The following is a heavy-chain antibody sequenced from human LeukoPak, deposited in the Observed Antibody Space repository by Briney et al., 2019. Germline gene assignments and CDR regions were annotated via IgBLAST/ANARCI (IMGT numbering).Heavy chain of an antibody. CDR3: AGETRPLIVVVPAASYYYMDV. CDR1: GFTFSSYS. Sequence: PGGSLRLSCAASGFTFSSYSMNWVRQAPGKGLEWVSYISSSSSTIYYADSVKGRFTISRDNAKNSLYLQMNSLRAEDTAAYYCAGETRPLIVVVPAASYYYMDVWGKGTTVTVSS. V-gene: IGHV3-48*01. J-gene: IGHJ6*03. D-gene: IGHD2-2*01. CDR2: ISSSSSTI.